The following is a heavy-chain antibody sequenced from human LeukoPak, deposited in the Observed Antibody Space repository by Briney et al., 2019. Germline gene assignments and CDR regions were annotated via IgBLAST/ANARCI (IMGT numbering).Heavy chain of an antibody. V-gene: IGHV1-18*01. CDR3: ARRPDYYYDSSGYGVYSALDY. D-gene: IGHD3-22*01. J-gene: IGHJ4*02. Sequence: WASVKVSCKASGYTFTSYGISWVRQAPGQGLEWMGWISAYNGNTNYAQKLQGRVTMTTDTSTSTAYMELRSLRSDDTAVYYCARRPDYYYDSSGYGVYSALDYWGQGTLVTVSS. CDR2: ISAYNGNT. CDR1: GYTFTSYG.